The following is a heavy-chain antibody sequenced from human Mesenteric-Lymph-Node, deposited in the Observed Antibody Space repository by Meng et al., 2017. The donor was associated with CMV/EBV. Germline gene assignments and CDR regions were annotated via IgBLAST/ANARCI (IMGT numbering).Heavy chain of an antibody. J-gene: IGHJ4*02. V-gene: IGHV3-23*01. CDR1: GFTFSDYY. D-gene: IGHD6-19*01. Sequence: GESLKISCAASGFTFSDYYMNWVRQAPGKGLEWVSTISSSGGTTHYADSVKGRFTISRDNSKSTLYLQMNSLGGDDTAVYYCAKGAGSGWFYFDYWGQGTLVTVSS. CDR3: AKGAGSGWFYFDY. CDR2: ISSSGGTT.